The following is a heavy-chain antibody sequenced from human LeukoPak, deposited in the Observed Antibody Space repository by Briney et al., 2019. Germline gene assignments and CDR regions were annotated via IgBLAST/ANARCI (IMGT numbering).Heavy chain of an antibody. CDR1: GFTFSSYA. V-gene: IGHV3-64*01. CDR2: ISSNGGST. J-gene: IGHJ6*03. Sequence: GGSLRLSCAASGFTFSSYAMHWVRQAPGKGLEYVSAISSNGGSTYYANSVKGRFTISRDNSKNTLYLQMGSLRAEDMAVYYCARAALQDVAATPVLSDYYYYMDVWGKGTTVTVSS. D-gene: IGHD2-15*01. CDR3: ARAALQDVAATPVLSDYYYYMDV.